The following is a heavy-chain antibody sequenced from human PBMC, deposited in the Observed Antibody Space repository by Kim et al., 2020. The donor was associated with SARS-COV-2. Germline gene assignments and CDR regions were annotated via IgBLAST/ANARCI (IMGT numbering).Heavy chain of an antibody. CDR3: AKGRQAHAYWVAMDD. Sequence: GGSLRLSCEGSGFDFDTFAITWVRQAPGKGLEWVSRITAHNVVMYYASSVKGRFTASRDSSKAYLQMEGLRGEDTAIYYCAKGRQAHAYWVAMDDWGQGTAVTVSS. CDR2: ITAHNVVM. J-gene: IGHJ6*02. D-gene: IGHD3-16*01. V-gene: IGHV3-23*01. CDR1: GFDFDTFA.